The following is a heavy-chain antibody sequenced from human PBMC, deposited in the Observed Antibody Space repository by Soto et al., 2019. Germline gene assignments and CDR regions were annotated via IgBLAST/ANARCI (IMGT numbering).Heavy chain of an antibody. D-gene: IGHD3-22*01. Sequence: ETLSLTCSVSLDSISNSYWTWIRQPAGKGLEWIGHIYSSGNANYNPSLKSRVTMSLDTSKNQFSLSLKSVTAADTAIYYCAKGSGFYSDNYFDTWGQGTQVTVSS. CDR2: IYSSGNA. CDR1: LDSISNSY. V-gene: IGHV4-4*07. CDR3: AKGSGFYSDNYFDT. J-gene: IGHJ5*02.